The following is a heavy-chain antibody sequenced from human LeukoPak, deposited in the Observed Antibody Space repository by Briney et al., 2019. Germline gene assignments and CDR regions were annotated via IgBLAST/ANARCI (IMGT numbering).Heavy chain of an antibody. J-gene: IGHJ6*03. Sequence: GASVKVSCKASGYTFTSYGISWVRQAPGQGLEWMGGVIPIFSTANYVQKFQGRVTITADESTSTAYTELSSLRSEDTAVYYCARRPNYYYYMDVWGKETTVTISS. V-gene: IGHV1-69*13. D-gene: IGHD6-6*01. CDR2: VIPIFSTA. CDR1: GYTFTSYG. CDR3: ARRPNYYYYMDV.